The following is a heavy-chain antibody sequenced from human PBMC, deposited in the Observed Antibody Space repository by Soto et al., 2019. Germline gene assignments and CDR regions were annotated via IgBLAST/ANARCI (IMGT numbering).Heavy chain of an antibody. CDR1: GFTFTSSA. J-gene: IGHJ4*02. CDR2: IVVGSGHT. CDR3: AARDYYDSSGYYSGPPPFDY. Sequence: SVKVSCKASGFTFTSSAVQWVRQARGQRLEWIGWIVVGSGHTNYAQKFQERVTITRDMSTSTAYMDLSSLRSEDTAVYYCAARDYYDSSGYYSGPPPFDYWGQGTLVTVSS. V-gene: IGHV1-58*01. D-gene: IGHD3-22*01.